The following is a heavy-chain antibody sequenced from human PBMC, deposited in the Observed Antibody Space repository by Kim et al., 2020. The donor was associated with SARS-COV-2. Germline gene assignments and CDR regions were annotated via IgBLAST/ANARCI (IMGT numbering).Heavy chain of an antibody. Sequence: ASVKVSCKASGYTFSNYPIHWVRLAPGQRLEWMGWIIAGNGNTKYSQNFQGRVTITRDTSANTAYMELSSLTSEDTAVYYCGRGGVAVPGTLCQHWGQGTLVTVSS. J-gene: IGHJ1*01. V-gene: IGHV1-3*01. CDR1: GYTFSNYP. D-gene: IGHD6-19*01. CDR2: IIAGNGNT. CDR3: GRGGVAVPGTLCQH.